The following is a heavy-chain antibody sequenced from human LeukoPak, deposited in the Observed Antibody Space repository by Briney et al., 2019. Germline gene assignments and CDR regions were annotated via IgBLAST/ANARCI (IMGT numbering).Heavy chain of an antibody. D-gene: IGHD2-2*01. V-gene: IGHV3-21*01. CDR2: ISSGGSYI. CDR1: GFTFRDYA. Sequence: PGGSLRLSCAASGFTFRDYAMNWVRQAPGKGLEWVSSISSGGSYISYADSVKGRFTVSRDNAKDSLFLQMRSLRDEDTAVYYCARGPALYCTSSSCLDGVDWGQGTLVSVSS. CDR3: ARGPALYCTSSSCLDGVD. J-gene: IGHJ4*02.